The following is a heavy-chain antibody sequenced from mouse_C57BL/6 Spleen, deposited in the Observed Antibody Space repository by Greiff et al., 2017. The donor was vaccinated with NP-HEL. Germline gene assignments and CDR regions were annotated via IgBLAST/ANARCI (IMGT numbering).Heavy chain of an antibody. J-gene: IGHJ4*01. V-gene: IGHV2-2*01. CDR1: GFSFTSYG. CDR2: IWSGGST. Sequence: QVQLQQSGPGLVQPSQSLSITCTVSGFSFTSYGVHWVRQSPGKGLEWLGVIWSGGSTDYNAAFISRLSISKDNSKSQVFFKMNSLQADDTAIYYCARESFTTVVAPYAMDYWGQGTSVTVSS. D-gene: IGHD1-1*01. CDR3: ARESFTTVVAPYAMDY.